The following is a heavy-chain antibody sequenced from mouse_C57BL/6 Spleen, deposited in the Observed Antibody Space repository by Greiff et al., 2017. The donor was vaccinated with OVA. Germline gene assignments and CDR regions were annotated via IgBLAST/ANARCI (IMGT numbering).Heavy chain of an antibody. CDR1: GYTFTSYW. CDR3: ARDYGRD. Sequence: QVQLQQPGAELVKPGASVKLSCKASGYTFTSYWMQWVKQRPGQGLEWIGEIDPSDSHTNYNQKFKGKATLTVDTSSSTAYMQLSSLTSEDSAVYYCARDYGRDWGQGTTLTVSS. CDR2: IDPSDSHT. J-gene: IGHJ2*01. V-gene: IGHV1-50*01. D-gene: IGHD1-1*01.